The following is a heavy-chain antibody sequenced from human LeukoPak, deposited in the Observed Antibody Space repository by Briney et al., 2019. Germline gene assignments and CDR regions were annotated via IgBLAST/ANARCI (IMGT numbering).Heavy chain of an antibody. D-gene: IGHD3-10*01. J-gene: IGHJ4*02. V-gene: IGHV4-34*08. CDR1: GFTFSSYG. CDR3: AVRWFREHLGDY. Sequence: GSLRLSCAASGFTFSSYGMTWVRQPPGKGLEWIGEINHSGSTNYNPSLKSRVTISVDTSKNQFSLKLSSVTAADTAVYYCAVRWFREHLGDYWGQGTLVTVSS. CDR2: INHSGST.